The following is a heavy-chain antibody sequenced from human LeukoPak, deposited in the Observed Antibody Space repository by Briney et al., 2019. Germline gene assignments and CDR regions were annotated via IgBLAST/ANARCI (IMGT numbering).Heavy chain of an antibody. CDR1: GYSISSGYY. D-gene: IGHD2-15*01. Sequence: SETLSLTCTVSGYSISSGYYWGWIRQPPGKGLEWIGSIYHSGSTYYNPSLKSRVTISVDTSKNQFSLKLSSVTAADTAVYYCARGYCSGGSCYSYYYYNYMDVWGKGTTVTVSS. J-gene: IGHJ6*03. V-gene: IGHV4-38-2*02. CDR2: IYHSGST. CDR3: ARGYCSGGSCYSYYYYNYMDV.